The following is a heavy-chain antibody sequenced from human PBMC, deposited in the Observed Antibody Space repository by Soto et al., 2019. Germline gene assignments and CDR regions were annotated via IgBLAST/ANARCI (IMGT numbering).Heavy chain of an antibody. CDR2: IYYSGST. CDR1: GGSISSGGYY. V-gene: IGHV4-61*08. CDR3: ARRNDFWSGRDYYYYMDV. D-gene: IGHD3-3*01. J-gene: IGHJ6*03. Sequence: PSETLSLTCTVSGGSISSGGYYWSWIRQHPGKGLEWIGYIYYSGSTNYNPSLKSRVTISVDTSKNQFSLKLSSVTAADTAVYYCARRNDFWSGRDYYYYMDVWGKGTTVTVSS.